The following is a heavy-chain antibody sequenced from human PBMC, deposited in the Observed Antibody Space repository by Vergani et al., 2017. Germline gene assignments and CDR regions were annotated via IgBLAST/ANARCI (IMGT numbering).Heavy chain of an antibody. CDR3: CYDEEDLFDY. V-gene: IGHV3-33*01. D-gene: IGHD5-12*01. Sequence: QVQLVESGGGVVQPGRSLRLSCAASGFTFSSYGMHWVRQAPGKGLEWVAVIWYDGSNKYYADSVKGRFTISRNNSKNTLYLQMNSLRAEDTAVYYCCYDEEDLFDYWGQGTLVTVSS. CDR1: GFTFSSYG. J-gene: IGHJ4*02. CDR2: IWYDGSNK.